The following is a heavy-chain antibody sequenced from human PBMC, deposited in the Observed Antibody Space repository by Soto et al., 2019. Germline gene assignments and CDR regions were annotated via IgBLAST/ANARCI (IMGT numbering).Heavy chain of an antibody. J-gene: IGHJ6*02. CDR1: GYTFTSYG. D-gene: IGHD2-15*01. CDR3: ARGTRDGRPSYYYYGMDV. CDR2: ISAFNADT. Sequence: GASVKVSCKASGYTFTSYGISWVRQAPGQGLEWMGWISAFNADTNYAQRLQGRVTMTTDTSTSTAYMELRSLRSDDTAVYYCARGTRDGRPSYYYYGMDVWGQGTTVTV. V-gene: IGHV1-18*04.